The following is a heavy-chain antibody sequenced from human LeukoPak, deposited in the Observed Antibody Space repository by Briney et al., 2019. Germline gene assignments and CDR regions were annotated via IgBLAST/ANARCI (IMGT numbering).Heavy chain of an antibody. Sequence: GGSLRLSCAASGFPFSSYGMYWVRQTPDKGLQGVADLRKDATYSNYADSVRGRFTISRDNSKNRLHLQMSSLRVEDTAVYYCAPGGPPRGPLHYWGQGTLVTVSS. CDR3: APGGPPRGPLHY. V-gene: IGHV3-30*02. J-gene: IGHJ4*02. CDR2: LRKDATYS. CDR1: GFPFSSYG. D-gene: IGHD3-16*01.